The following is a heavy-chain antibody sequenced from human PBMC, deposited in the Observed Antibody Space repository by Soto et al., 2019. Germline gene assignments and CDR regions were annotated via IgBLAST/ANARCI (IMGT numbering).Heavy chain of an antibody. CDR1: GFTFSSYS. Sequence: EVQLVESGGGLVKPGGSLRLSCAASGFTFSSYSMNWVRQAPGKGLEWVSSISSSSSYIYYADSVKGRFTISRDNAKNSLYLQMNSLRAEDTAVYYCARDGSDYGVPGAFDIWGQGTMVTVSS. J-gene: IGHJ3*02. D-gene: IGHD4-17*01. CDR3: ARDGSDYGVPGAFDI. V-gene: IGHV3-21*01. CDR2: ISSSSSYI.